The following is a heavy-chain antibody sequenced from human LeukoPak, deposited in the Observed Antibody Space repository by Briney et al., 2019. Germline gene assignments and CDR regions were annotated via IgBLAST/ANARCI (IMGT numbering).Heavy chain of an antibody. D-gene: IGHD5-18*01. CDR3: ATGRVDTAMAELARLDY. J-gene: IGHJ4*02. Sequence: PGGSLRLSCAASGFTFSSYSMNWVRQAPGKGLEWVSSISSSSSYIYYADSVKGRFTISRDNSKNTLYLQMNSLRAEDTAVYYCATGRVDTAMAELARLDYWGQGTLVTVSS. V-gene: IGHV3-21*01. CDR1: GFTFSSYS. CDR2: ISSSSSYI.